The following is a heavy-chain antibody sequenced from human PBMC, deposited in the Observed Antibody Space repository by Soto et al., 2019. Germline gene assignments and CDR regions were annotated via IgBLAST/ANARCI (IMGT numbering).Heavy chain of an antibody. Sequence: GASVKVSCKASGYTFTTNTIHWVRQAPGQTLEWMGWINAGNDNTKSSQKFQARVTLTKDTSATTVYMELSSLRSEDTAVYYCARDRAGTSSWGFDHWGQGTLVTVS. CDR3: ARDRAGTSSWGFDH. CDR2: INAGNDNT. J-gene: IGHJ4*02. D-gene: IGHD6-6*01. CDR1: GYTFTTNT. V-gene: IGHV1-3*01.